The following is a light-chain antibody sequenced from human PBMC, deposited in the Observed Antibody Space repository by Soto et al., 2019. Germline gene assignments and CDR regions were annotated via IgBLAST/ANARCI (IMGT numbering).Light chain of an antibody. V-gene: IGKV3-20*01. CDR2: GAS. CDR1: QSVGSGY. Sequence: EIVLTQSPGTLSLSPGERATLSCRASQSVGSGYLAWYQQKPGQAPRLLIYGASSRATGISDRFSGSGSGTDFTRTISRLEPEDFAVYYCQRYGSSPYTFGQGTKLEIK. CDR3: QRYGSSPYT. J-gene: IGKJ2*01.